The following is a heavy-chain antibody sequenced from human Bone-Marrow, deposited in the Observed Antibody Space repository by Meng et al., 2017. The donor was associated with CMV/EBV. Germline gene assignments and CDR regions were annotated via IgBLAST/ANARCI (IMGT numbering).Heavy chain of an antibody. CDR2: IKQDGSEK. V-gene: IGHV3-7*01. Sequence: ETLSLTCAASGFTFSSYWMSWVRQAPGKGLEWVANIKQDGSEKYYVDSVKGRFTISRDNAKNSLYLQMNSLRAEDTAVYYCARVVVQLCDYWGQGTLVTVSS. J-gene: IGHJ4*02. D-gene: IGHD5-18*01. CDR3: ARVVVQLCDY. CDR1: GFTFSSYW.